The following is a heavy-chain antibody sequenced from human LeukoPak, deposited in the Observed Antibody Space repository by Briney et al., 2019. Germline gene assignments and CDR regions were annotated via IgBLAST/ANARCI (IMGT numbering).Heavy chain of an antibody. CDR1: GYTFANYD. D-gene: IGHD2-8*01. J-gene: IGHJ4*02. Sequence: ASVKVSCKASGYTFANYDINWVRQAPGQGLEWMGWMNPNSGNTGYAQKFQGRVTMTRSTSISTAYMELSSLRFEDTAVYFCTRSVRNGHFDYWGQGTLVTVSS. V-gene: IGHV1-8*01. CDR2: MNPNSGNT. CDR3: TRSVRNGHFDY.